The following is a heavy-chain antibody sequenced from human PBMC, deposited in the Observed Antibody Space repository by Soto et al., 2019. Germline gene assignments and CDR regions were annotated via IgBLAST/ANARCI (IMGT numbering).Heavy chain of an antibody. J-gene: IGHJ5*02. CDR1: GYTFTSYD. CDR2: MNPNSGNT. CDR3: AREGVGWFDP. D-gene: IGHD2-15*01. Sequence: QVQLVQSGAEVKKPGASVKVSCKASGYTFTSYDINWVRQATGQGLEWMGWMNPNSGNTGYAQKFQGRVTMTRNTSRSTAYVVPSSLRSADTAVYYGAREGVGWFDPWGQGTLVTVSS. V-gene: IGHV1-8*01.